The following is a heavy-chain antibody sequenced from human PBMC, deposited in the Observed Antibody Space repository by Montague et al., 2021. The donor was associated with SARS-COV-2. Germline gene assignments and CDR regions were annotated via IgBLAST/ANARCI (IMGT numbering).Heavy chain of an antibody. V-gene: IGHV4-38-2*02. CDR3: ARTSQYCTPTNCYLPNAMDV. Sequence: SETLSLTCTVSGYSITRAYYWGWIRQPPGKGLEWIGNIWHGGSTYYNPSLKSRVTISVDTSNNQFSLKLTSVTAADTAVYYCARTSQYCTPTNCYLPNAMDVWGQGTTVTVSS. J-gene: IGHJ6*02. D-gene: IGHD2-8*01. CDR1: GYSITRAYY. CDR2: IWHGGST.